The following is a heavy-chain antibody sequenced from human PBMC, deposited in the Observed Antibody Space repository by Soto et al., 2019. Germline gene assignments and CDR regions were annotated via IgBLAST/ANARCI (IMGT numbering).Heavy chain of an antibody. CDR2: IYYSGST. D-gene: IGHD3-10*01. V-gene: IGHV4-59*01. Sequence: SETLSLTCTVSGGSISSYYWSWIRQSPGKGLEWIGDIYYSGSTNYSPSLKSRLTMSVDTSKNQISLKVTSVTAADTAVYYCASSGAGSGDYWGQGILVTVSS. J-gene: IGHJ4*02. CDR1: GGSISSYY. CDR3: ASSGAGSGDY.